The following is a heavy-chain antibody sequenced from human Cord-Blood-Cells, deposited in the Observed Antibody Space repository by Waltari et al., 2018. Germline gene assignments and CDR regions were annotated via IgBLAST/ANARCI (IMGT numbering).Heavy chain of an antibody. CDR1: GFTFRNAW. CDR2: IKSKTDGGTT. CDR3: TTDPRLRFLGYDAFDI. D-gene: IGHD3-3*01. V-gene: IGHV3-15*01. Sequence: EVQLVESGGGLVKPGGSLSLYCEASGFTFRNAWMSWACQAPGKGLEWVGRIKSKTDGGTTDYAAPVKGRFTISRDDSKNTLYLQMNSLKTEDTAVYYCTTDPRLRFLGYDAFDIWGQGTMVTVSS. J-gene: IGHJ3*02.